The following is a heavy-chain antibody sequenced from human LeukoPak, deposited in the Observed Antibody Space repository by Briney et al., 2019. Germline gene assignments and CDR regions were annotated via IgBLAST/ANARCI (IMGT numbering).Heavy chain of an antibody. CDR2: IYYSGSN. J-gene: IGHJ4*02. Sequence: SETLSLTCTVSGGSISSYYWSWIRQTPGKGLEWIGDIYYSGSNNYNPSLKSRVTISVDTSKHQFSLKLSSVTAADTAVYYCARHTYIAPLSSLKYWGQGTLVTVSS. V-gene: IGHV4-59*08. D-gene: IGHD6-13*01. CDR1: GGSISSYY. CDR3: ARHTYIAPLSSLKY.